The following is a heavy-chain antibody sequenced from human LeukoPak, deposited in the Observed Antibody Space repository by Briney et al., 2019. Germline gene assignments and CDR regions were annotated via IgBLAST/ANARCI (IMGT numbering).Heavy chain of an antibody. V-gene: IGHV1-2*02. Sequence: ASVKVSCKASGYTFTSYYMHWVRQAPGQGLEWMGWINPNSGGTNYAQKFQGRVTMTRDTSISTAYMELSRLRSDDTAVYYCARSWPELLNMDVWGKGTTVTVSS. J-gene: IGHJ6*03. CDR1: GYTFTSYY. CDR2: INPNSGGT. CDR3: ARSWPELLNMDV. D-gene: IGHD2-15*01.